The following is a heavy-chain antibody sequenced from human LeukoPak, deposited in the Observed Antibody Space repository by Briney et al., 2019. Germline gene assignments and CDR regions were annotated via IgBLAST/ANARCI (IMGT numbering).Heavy chain of an antibody. J-gene: IGHJ3*02. CDR2: TYYRSKWFI. V-gene: IGHV6-1*01. D-gene: IGHD2-8*02. Sequence: SQTLSLTCAISGDSVSSNTGIWNWVRQSPSRGLEWLGRTYYRSKWFIDYALSVKGRMTINPDTSKSQFSLQLNSVTPEDTAVYYCARDKVLNGFDIWGQGTMVTVSS. CDR3: ARDKVLNGFDI. CDR1: GDSVSSNTGI.